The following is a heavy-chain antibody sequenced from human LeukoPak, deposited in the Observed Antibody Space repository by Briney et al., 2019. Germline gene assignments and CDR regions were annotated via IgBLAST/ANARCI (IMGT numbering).Heavy chain of an antibody. CDR3: ARDSGYGSGSYSVGYFDY. CDR1: GYSFTSYW. J-gene: IGHJ4*02. D-gene: IGHD3-10*01. Sequence: GESLKISCKGSGYSFTSYWIGWVRQMPGKGLEWMGIIYPGDSDTRYSPSFQGQVTISADKSISTAYLQWSSLKASGTAMYYCARDSGYGSGSYSVGYFDYWGQGTLVTVSS. CDR2: IYPGDSDT. V-gene: IGHV5-51*01.